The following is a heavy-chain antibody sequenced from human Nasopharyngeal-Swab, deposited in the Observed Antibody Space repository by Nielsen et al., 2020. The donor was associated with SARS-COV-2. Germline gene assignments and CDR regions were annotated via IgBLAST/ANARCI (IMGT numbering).Heavy chain of an antibody. CDR2: IYYSGST. D-gene: IGHD3-22*01. CDR1: GGSTSSSSYY. V-gene: IGHV4-39*01. CDR3: AAFNYYDSSGPPPGDY. J-gene: IGHJ4*02. Sequence: SETLSPTCTVSGGSTSSSSYYWGWIRQPPGKGLAWIGRIYYSGSTDYNPSLTSRVTISVDTSKNQFSLKLSSVTAADTAVYYCAAFNYYDSSGPPPGDYGGQGTLVTVSS.